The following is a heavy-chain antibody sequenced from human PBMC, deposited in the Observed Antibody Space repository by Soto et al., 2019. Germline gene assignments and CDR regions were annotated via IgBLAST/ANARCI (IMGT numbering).Heavy chain of an antibody. J-gene: IGHJ3*02. CDR3: ARDRGDYFFDI. Sequence: QLRLQESGSGLVKPSQTLSLTCAVSGGSISSGGYSWSWIRQPPGKGLEWIGYIYHSGSTYYNPSLKSRVTISVDRSKNQFSLKLSSVTAADTAVYYCARDRGDYFFDIWGQGTMVTVSS. CDR2: IYHSGST. V-gene: IGHV4-30-2*01. D-gene: IGHD4-17*01. CDR1: GGSISSGGYS.